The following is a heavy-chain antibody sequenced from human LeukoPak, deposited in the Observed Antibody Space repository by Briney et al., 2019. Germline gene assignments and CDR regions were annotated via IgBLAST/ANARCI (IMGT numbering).Heavy chain of an antibody. CDR3: GRDLGGRSGY. CDR1: GFTFRTYW. J-gene: IGHJ4*02. Sequence: GGSLRLSCAVSGFTFRTYWMHWVRQVPGEGLVWVSRINEGGSITNYADSVKGRFSISRDNAKNTLYLQMNSLRAEDTAVYYCGRDLGGRSGYWGQGTLVTVSS. D-gene: IGHD1-26*01. V-gene: IGHV3-74*01. CDR2: INEGGSIT.